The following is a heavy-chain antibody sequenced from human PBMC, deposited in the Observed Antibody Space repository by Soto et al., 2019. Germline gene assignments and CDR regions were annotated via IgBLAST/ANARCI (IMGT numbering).Heavy chain of an antibody. V-gene: IGHV3-33*06. Sequence: QPGGSMRLCCAASGFTFSSYGMHWVRQAPGKGLEWVAVIWYDGSNKYYADSVKGRFTISRDNARNTLFLHMNNLRADDTAMYYCAKSSRQYASAIHEFVHTWGLGTLVTVSS. D-gene: IGHD2-2*01. CDR2: IWYDGSNK. CDR1: GFTFSSYG. J-gene: IGHJ5*02. CDR3: AKSSRQYASAIHEFVHT.